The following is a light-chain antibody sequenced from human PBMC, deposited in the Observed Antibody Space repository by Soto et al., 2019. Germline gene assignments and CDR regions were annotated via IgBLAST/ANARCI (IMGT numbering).Light chain of an antibody. CDR2: GAS. CDR3: QQYGSSPPIT. Sequence: EIELTQSPGTLSLSPGDRATLSCRASQSVSSSFFAWYQQQPGQATRLLIYGASIRATGIPDRFSGSGSGTDFTLTISRLEPEDVAVYYCQQYGSSPPITFGPGTKVDIK. CDR1: QSVSSSF. J-gene: IGKJ3*01. V-gene: IGKV3-20*01.